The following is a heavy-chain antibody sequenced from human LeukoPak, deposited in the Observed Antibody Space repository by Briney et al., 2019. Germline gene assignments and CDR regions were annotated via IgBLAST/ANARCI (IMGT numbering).Heavy chain of an antibody. J-gene: IGHJ4*02. CDR3: AKDGGLRTYDY. D-gene: IGHD4-17*01. CDR2: ISGSGGST. V-gene: IGHV3-23*01. Sequence: GGSLRLSCAASGFTFSSYVMSWVRQAPGKGLEWVSAISGSGGSTYYADSVKGRFTTSRDNSKNTLYLQMNSLRAEDTAVYYCAKDGGLRTYDYWGQGTLVTVSS. CDR1: GFTFSSYV.